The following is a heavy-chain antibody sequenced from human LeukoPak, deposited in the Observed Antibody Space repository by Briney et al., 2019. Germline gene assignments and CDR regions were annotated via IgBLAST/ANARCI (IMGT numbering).Heavy chain of an antibody. J-gene: IGHJ3*02. CDR1: GFTFSSYG. CDR3: ARGKASGGYSGYGLDAFDI. Sequence: GGSLRLSCAASGFTFSSYGMHWVRQAPGKGLEWVAVIWDDGITKHYADSVKGRFTISRDNSKNTLYLQMNSLRAEDTAVYYCARGKASGGYSGYGLDAFDIWGQGTMVTVSS. D-gene: IGHD5-12*01. V-gene: IGHV3-33*01. CDR2: IWDDGITK.